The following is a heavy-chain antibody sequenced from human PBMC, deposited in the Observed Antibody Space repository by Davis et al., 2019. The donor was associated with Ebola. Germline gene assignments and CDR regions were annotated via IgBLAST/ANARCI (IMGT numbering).Heavy chain of an antibody. D-gene: IGHD6-19*01. V-gene: IGHV4-4*02. CDR3: ARGPTYRSGWYDF. J-gene: IGHJ4*02. Sequence: MPSETLSLTCAVSGGSIRSSAWWSWVRQAPGKGLEWIGESFHSGSTYYNPSLKSRVTISVDTSKNQFSLKLSSVTAADTALYYCARGPTYRSGWYDFWGPGTLVTVSS. CDR2: SFHSGST. CDR1: GGSIRSSAW.